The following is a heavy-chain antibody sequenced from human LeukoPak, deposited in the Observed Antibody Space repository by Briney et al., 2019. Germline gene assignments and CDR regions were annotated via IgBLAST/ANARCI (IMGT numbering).Heavy chain of an antibody. J-gene: IGHJ4*02. D-gene: IGHD3-10*01. V-gene: IGHV3-48*03. CDR1: GFTFSSYE. CDR2: ISSSGSTI. Sequence: GSLRLSCAASGFTFSSYEMNWVRQAPGKGLEWVSYISSSGSTIYYADSVKGRFTISRDNAKNSLYLQINSLRAEDTAVYYCARDYYYGSGSYYFLDYWGQGTLVTVSS. CDR3: ARDYYYGSGSYYFLDY.